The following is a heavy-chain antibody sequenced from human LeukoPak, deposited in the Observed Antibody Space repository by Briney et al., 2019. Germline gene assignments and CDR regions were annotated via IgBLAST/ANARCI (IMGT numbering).Heavy chain of an antibody. J-gene: IGHJ2*01. CDR3: ARASQWLVLRYFDL. D-gene: IGHD6-19*01. Sequence: ESLKISCMGSGYSFTNYWIAWVRQMPGKGLEWMGIIYPGDSDTRYSPSFQGQVTISADKSISTAYLQWSSLKASDTAMYYCARASQWLVLRYFDLWGRGTLVTVFS. V-gene: IGHV5-51*01. CDR2: IYPGDSDT. CDR1: GYSFTNYW.